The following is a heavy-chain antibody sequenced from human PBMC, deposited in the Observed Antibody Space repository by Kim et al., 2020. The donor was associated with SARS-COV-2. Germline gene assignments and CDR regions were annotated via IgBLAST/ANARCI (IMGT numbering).Heavy chain of an antibody. CDR3: ECDTASDTMPDFDF. CDR1: GFTFSNYS. Sequence: GGSLRLSCAASGFTFSNYSMHWVRQAPGKGLEWVAGISDDASNKYTADSAQGRVTITSDNSRSTLKLQMNRLSSDNTALYFCECDTASDTMPDFDFYGQG. CDR2: ISDDASNK. D-gene: IGHD2-2*01. J-gene: IGHJ4*02. V-gene: IGHV3-30-3*01.